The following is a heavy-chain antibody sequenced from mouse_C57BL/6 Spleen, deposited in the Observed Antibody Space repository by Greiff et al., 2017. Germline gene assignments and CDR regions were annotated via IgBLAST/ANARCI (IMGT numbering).Heavy chain of an antibody. D-gene: IGHD2-12*01. CDR2: IYPSDSET. CDR1: GYTFTSYW. CDR3: ARCGDYSSAWFAY. Sequence: QVQLQQPGAELVRPGSSVKLSCKASGYTFTSYWMDWVKQRPGQGLEWIGNIYPSDSETHYNQKFKDKATLTVDKSSSTAYMQLSSLTSEASAVYYCARCGDYSSAWFAYWGQGTLVTVSA. J-gene: IGHJ3*01. V-gene: IGHV1-61*01.